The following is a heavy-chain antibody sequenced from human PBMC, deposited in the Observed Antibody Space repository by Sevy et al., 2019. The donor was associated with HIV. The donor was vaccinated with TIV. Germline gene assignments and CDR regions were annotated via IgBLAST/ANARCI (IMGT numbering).Heavy chain of an antibody. J-gene: IGHJ5*02. V-gene: IGHV4-59*13. CDR1: GGSISSYY. Sequence: SETLSLTCTVSGGSISSYYWSWIRQPPGKGLEWIGYIYYSGSTNYNPSLKSRVTISVDTSKNQFSLKLGSVTAADTAVYYCARDYTRSWFDPWGQGTLVTVSS. CDR3: ARDYTRSWFDP. CDR2: IYYSGST.